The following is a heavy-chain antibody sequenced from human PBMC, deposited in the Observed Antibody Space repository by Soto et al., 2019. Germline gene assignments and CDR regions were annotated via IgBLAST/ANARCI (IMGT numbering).Heavy chain of an antibody. CDR1: GGSFSGYY. Sequence: SETLSLTCAVYGGSFSGYYWSWIRQPPGKGLEWIGEINHSGSTNYNPSLKSRVTISVDTSKNQFSLKLSSVTAADTAVYYCARKVVGATNRLGYWGQGTPVTVS. CDR2: INHSGST. V-gene: IGHV4-34*01. D-gene: IGHD1-26*01. J-gene: IGHJ4*02. CDR3: ARKVVGATNRLGY.